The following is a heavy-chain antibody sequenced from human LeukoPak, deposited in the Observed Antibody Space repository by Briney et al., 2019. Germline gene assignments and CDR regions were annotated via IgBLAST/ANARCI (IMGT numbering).Heavy chain of an antibody. CDR2: IYYSGST. V-gene: IGHV4-59*01. Sequence: SETLSLTCTVSGGSISSYYWSWIRQPPGKGLEWIGYIYYSGSTNYNPSLKSRVTISVDTSQNQFSLKLSSVTAADTAVYYCARDRALGSGKYYFDYWGQGTLVTVSA. CDR1: GGSISSYY. J-gene: IGHJ4*02. D-gene: IGHD3-16*01. CDR3: ARDRALGSGKYYFDY.